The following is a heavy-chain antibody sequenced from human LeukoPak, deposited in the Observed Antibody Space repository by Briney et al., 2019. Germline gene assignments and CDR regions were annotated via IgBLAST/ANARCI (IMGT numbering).Heavy chain of an antibody. V-gene: IGHV4-59*08. CDR2: IFSSGTT. Sequence: PSETLSLTCSVSGGSISSYYWSWIRQPPGKGLEWIAYIFSSGTTNYNPSLKSRVTISVDTSKNQFSLKLSSVTATDTAVYYCARHFGDASRRSFDFWGQGSPVTVSS. CDR3: ARHFGDASRRSFDF. CDR1: GGSISSYY. D-gene: IGHD5-24*01. J-gene: IGHJ4*02.